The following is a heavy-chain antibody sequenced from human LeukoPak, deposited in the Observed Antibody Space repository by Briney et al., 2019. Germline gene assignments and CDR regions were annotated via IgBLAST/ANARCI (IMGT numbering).Heavy chain of an antibody. CDR1: GYSFTSYW. J-gene: IGHJ4*02. Sequence: GESLKIPCKGSGYSFTSYWIGWVRQMPGKGLEWMGIIYPGDSDTRYSPSFQGQVTISADKSISTAYLQWSSLKASDIAMYYCARRVSYSSSWYFFDYWGQGTLVTVSS. CDR2: IYPGDSDT. D-gene: IGHD6-13*01. CDR3: ARRVSYSSSWYFFDY. V-gene: IGHV5-51*01.